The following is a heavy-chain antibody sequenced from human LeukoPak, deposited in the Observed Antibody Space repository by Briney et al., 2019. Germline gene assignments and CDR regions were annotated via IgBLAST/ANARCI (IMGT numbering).Heavy chain of an antibody. CDR3: ARGHYGRDY. Sequence: GGSLRLSCAASGFTFRNYWMTWVRQAPGRGLEWVAHIRQDGSEKYYVDSVKGRFTISRDNAKNSLYPQMNSLSAEDTAVYYCARGHYGRDYWGQGTLVTVSS. CDR1: GFTFRNYW. J-gene: IGHJ4*02. V-gene: IGHV3-7*04. CDR2: IRQDGSEK. D-gene: IGHD4-17*01.